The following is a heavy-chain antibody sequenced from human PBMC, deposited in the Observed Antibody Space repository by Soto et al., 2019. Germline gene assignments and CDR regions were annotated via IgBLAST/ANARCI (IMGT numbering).Heavy chain of an antibody. V-gene: IGHV3-48*02. CDR1: GLTLTTYS. D-gene: IGHD6-19*01. CDR2: INKNGFTI. J-gene: IGHJ4*02. Sequence: GGSLRLSFAVSGLTLTTYSMNWVRQSPGKGLEWISFINKNGFTIYYADSVKGRFTISRDYAKNSLYLQMDSLRHEDTAVYYCARGAVTGTSLFDYWGLGTLVTVSS. CDR3: ARGAVTGTSLFDY.